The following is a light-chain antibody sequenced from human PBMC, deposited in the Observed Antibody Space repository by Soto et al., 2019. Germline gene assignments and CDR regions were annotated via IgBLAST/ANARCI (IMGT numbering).Light chain of an antibody. CDR1: IIDVGGYNF. J-gene: IGLJ1*01. Sequence: QSALTQPASVSGSPGQSITISCTGTIIDVGGYNFVSWYQQYPGKAPKLMICDVSNRPSGVSNRFSGSKSGNTASLTISGLQAEDEADYYCSSVTGSNHVFGTGTKVTVL. CDR3: SSVTGSNHV. CDR2: DVS. V-gene: IGLV2-14*03.